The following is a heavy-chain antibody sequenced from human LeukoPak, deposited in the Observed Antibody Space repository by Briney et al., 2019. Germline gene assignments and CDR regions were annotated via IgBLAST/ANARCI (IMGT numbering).Heavy chain of an antibody. CDR3: ATDIVATRGIFY. CDR2: IYYSGST. CDR1: GGSISSGGYY. Sequence: PSETLSLTCTVSGGSISSGGYYWSWIRQPPGKGLEWIGSIYYSGSTYYNPSLKSRVTISVDTSKNQFSLKLSSVTAADTAVYYCATDIVATRGIFYWGQGTLVTVSS. J-gene: IGHJ4*02. V-gene: IGHV4-39*01. D-gene: IGHD5-12*01.